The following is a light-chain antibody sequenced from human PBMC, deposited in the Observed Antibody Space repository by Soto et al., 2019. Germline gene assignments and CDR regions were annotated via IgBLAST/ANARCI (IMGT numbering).Light chain of an antibody. CDR2: AVT. V-gene: IGLV2-14*01. J-gene: IGLJ2*01. CDR1: GSDVGTYNS. CDR3: SSYTTSATLV. Sequence: QSALTQPASVSGSPGQSIAISCTGTGSDVGTYNSVSWYQQFPGKAPKLILYAVTNRPSGISNRFSGSKSGNTASLTISGLQSEDEADYFCSSYTTSATLVFGLGTKLTVL.